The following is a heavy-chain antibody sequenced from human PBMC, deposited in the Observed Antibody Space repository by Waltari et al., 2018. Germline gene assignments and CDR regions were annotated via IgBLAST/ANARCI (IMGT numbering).Heavy chain of an antibody. CDR3: ARESQSASGWFDP. CDR2: IYHSGST. V-gene: IGHV4-38-2*02. CDR1: GYSISSGYY. J-gene: IGHJ5*02. D-gene: IGHD3-3*01. Sequence: QVQLQESGPGLVKPSGTLSLTCAVSGYSISSGYYWGWIRQPPGKGLEWIGSIYHSGSTYYNPSLKSRVTISVDTSKNQFSLKLSSVTAADTAVYYCARESQSASGWFDPWGQGTLVTVSS.